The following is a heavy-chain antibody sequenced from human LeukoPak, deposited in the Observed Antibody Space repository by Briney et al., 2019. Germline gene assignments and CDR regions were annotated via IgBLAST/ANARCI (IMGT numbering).Heavy chain of an antibody. Sequence: ASVKVSCKASGYTFTSYYMHWVRQAPGQGLEWMGIINPSGGSTSYAQRFQGRVTMTRDTSTSTVYMELSSLRSEDTAVYYCARTQIGTYYYYGMDVRGQGTTVTVSS. CDR2: INPSGGST. V-gene: IGHV1-46*01. J-gene: IGHJ6*02. CDR3: ARTQIGTYYYYGMDV. D-gene: IGHD2/OR15-2a*01. CDR1: GYTFTSYY.